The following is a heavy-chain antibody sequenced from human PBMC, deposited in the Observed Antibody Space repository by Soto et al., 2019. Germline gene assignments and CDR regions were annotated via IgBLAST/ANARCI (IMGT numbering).Heavy chain of an antibody. CDR2: IRSKANSYAT. Sequence: PGGSLRLSCAASGFTFSGSAMHWVRQASGEGLEWVGRIRSKANSYATAYAASVKGRFTISRDDSKNTAYLQMNSLKTEDTAVYYCTTPYCGGDCYPHLAYGMDVWGQGTTVTVSS. D-gene: IGHD2-21*02. CDR3: TTPYCGGDCYPHLAYGMDV. V-gene: IGHV3-73*01. J-gene: IGHJ6*02. CDR1: GFTFSGSA.